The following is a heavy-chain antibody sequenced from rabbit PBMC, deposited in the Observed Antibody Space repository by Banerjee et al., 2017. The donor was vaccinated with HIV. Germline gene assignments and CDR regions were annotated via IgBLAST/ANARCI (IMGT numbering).Heavy chain of an antibody. J-gene: IGHJ4*01. V-gene: IGHV1S40*01. D-gene: IGHD4-2*01. Sequence: QSLEESGGDLVKPGASLTLTCTASGFSFSSSYYMCWVRQAPGKGLEWIGCIYAGSSGSAYYASWAKGRFTISKTSSTTVTLQMTSLTAADTATYFCVSNAGDGGGAAYFNLWGPGTLVTV. CDR2: IYAGSSGSA. CDR3: VSNAGDGGGAAYFNL. CDR1: GFSFSSSYY.